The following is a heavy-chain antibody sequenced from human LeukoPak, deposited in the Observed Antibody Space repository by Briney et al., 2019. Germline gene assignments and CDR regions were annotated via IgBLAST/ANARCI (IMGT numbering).Heavy chain of an antibody. V-gene: IGHV3-23*01. CDR3: ANHYSGSQPGGY. CDR2: ISGSGGST. CDR1: GFTFSSYA. J-gene: IGHJ4*02. Sequence: GGSLRLSCAASGFTFSSYAMSWVRQAPGKGLEWVSAISGSGGSTYYADSVKGLFTISRDNSKNTLYLQMNSLRAEDTAVYYCANHYSGSQPGGYWGQGTLVTVSS. D-gene: IGHD1-26*01.